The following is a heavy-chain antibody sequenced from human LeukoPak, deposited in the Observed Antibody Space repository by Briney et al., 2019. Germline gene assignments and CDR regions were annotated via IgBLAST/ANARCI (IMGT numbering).Heavy chain of an antibody. CDR1: GGSISSGYY. J-gene: IGHJ4*02. V-gene: IGHV4-38-2*02. CDR2: IYHSGST. D-gene: IGHD4-23*01. CDR3: VRVDNGGNYFDY. Sequence: PSETLSLTCTVSGGSISSGYYWGWIRQPPGKGLEWIGSIYHSGSTYYNPSLKSRLTISADTSKNQFSLRLSSVTAADTAVYYCVRVDNGGNYFDYWGQGTLVTVSS.